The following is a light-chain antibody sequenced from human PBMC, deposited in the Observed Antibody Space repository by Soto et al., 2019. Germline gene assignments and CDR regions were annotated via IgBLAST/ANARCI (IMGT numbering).Light chain of an antibody. J-gene: IGKJ2*01. V-gene: IGKV3-15*01. CDR3: QQYNNWPLYT. CDR2: GAS. Sequence: EIVMTQSPATLSVSPGDRATLSCRASQSVSSNLAWYQQKPGQAPRLLIYGASTRATGIAARVSGSGSGTEFTLTISSLQYEDFVVYYCQQYNNWPLYTFGQGTKLEIK. CDR1: QSVSSN.